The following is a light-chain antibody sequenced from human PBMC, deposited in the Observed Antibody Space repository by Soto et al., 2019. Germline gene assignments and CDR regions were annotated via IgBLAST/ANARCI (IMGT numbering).Light chain of an antibody. V-gene: IGKV1-5*03. Sequence: DIQITQSPSTLSGSVGDRVTITCRASQTISSWLAWYQQKPGKAPKLLIYKASTLKSGVPSRFSGSGSGTEFTLTYSSLQPDDFATFYCQHYSSYSEAFGQGTKV. CDR2: KAS. J-gene: IGKJ1*01. CDR3: QHYSSYSEA. CDR1: QTISSW.